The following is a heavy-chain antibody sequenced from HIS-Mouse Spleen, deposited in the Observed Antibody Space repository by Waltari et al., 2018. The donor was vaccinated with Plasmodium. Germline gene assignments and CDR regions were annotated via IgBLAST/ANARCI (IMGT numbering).Heavy chain of an antibody. D-gene: IGHD7-27*01. CDR3: AKSSKGTGDLWDY. CDR2: IKQDGSEK. Sequence: EVQLVESGGGLFQPGGSLGLSCPDSGSPFSSFSMCWFPEAPGNGLEWVANIKQDGSEKYYVDSVKGRFTISRDNAKNSLYRQMNSLRAEDTAVYYCAKSSKGTGDLWDYWGQGTLVTVSS. CDR1: GSPFSSFS. V-gene: IGHV3-7*03. J-gene: IGHJ4*02.